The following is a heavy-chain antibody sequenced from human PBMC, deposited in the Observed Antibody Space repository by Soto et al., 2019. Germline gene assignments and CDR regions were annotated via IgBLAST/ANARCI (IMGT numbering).Heavy chain of an antibody. CDR1: GFTFSSYG. Sequence: GGSLRLSCAASGFTFSSYGMHWVRQAPGKGLEWVAVISYDGSNKYYADSVKGRFTISRDNSKNTLYLQMNSLRAEDTAVYYCAKDRLAAAGWDFDYWGQGTLVTVSS. D-gene: IGHD6-13*01. J-gene: IGHJ4*02. V-gene: IGHV3-30*18. CDR2: ISYDGSNK. CDR3: AKDRLAAAGWDFDY.